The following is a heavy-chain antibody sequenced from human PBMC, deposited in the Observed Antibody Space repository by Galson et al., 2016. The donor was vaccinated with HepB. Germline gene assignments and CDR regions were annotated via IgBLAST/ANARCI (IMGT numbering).Heavy chain of an antibody. J-gene: IGHJ4*02. V-gene: IGHV4-4*08. CDR3: ARYTPIVRGVVLGLDN. CDR1: GGSISSYY. Sequence: SETLSLTCTVSGGSISSYYWSWIRQPPGKGLEWIGYIHSSGSTNYDPSLKSRVTISVDTSKNQFSLKLSSVTAADTAVYYCARYTPIVRGVVLGLDNWGQGTLVTVSS. CDR2: IHSSGST. D-gene: IGHD3-10*01.